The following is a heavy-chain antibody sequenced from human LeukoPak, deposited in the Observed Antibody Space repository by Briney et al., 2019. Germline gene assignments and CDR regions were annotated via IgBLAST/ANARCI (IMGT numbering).Heavy chain of an antibody. J-gene: IGHJ2*01. D-gene: IGHD1-1*01. Sequence: GGSLRLSCAASGFTFTSYGMSWIHQAPGKGLEWVSAISGGGEDTYYPDSVKGRFTISRDNSKNTLYLQMNSLRAEDTAIYCCAKPRAMTTGVGRYFDLWGRGTLVTVSS. V-gene: IGHV3-23*01. CDR2: ISGGGEDT. CDR1: GFTFTSYG. CDR3: AKPRAMTTGVGRYFDL.